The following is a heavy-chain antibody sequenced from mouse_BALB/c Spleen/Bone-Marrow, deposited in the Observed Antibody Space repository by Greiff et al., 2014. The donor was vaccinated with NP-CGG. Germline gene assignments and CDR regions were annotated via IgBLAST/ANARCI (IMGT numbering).Heavy chain of an antibody. CDR2: INPYNDGT. J-gene: IGHJ2*01. CDR3: AREGVDYFDY. Sequence: VQLKESGPELVKPGASVKMPCKASGYTFTSYVMHWVKQQPGQGLEWFGYINPYNDGTKYNEKFEGKATLTSDKSSSTAYMELSSLTSEDSAVYFCAREGVDYFDYWGQGTTLTVSS. CDR1: GYTFTSYV. V-gene: IGHV1-14*01.